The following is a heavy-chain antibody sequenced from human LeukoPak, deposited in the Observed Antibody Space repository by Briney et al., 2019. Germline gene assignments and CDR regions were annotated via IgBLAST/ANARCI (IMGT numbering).Heavy chain of an antibody. CDR1: GYSFTTYW. V-gene: IGHV5-51*01. CDR2: IYPGDSDT. Sequence: LGESLKISCKGSGYSFTTYWIGWVRQMPGKGLEWMGIIYPGDSDTKYSPSLQGQVTISADKSISTAYLQWSSLKASDSGVYYCARWGARFSGNYYFDYWGQGTLVTVSS. J-gene: IGHJ4*02. D-gene: IGHD3-16*01. CDR3: ARWGARFSGNYYFDY.